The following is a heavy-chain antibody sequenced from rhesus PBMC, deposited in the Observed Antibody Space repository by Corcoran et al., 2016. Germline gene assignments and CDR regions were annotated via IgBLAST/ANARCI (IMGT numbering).Heavy chain of an antibody. Sequence: QVQLQESGPGLVKPSETLSLTCAVSGGSISGGYGWSWIRPPPGKGLEWIGHIFCSIGSTYYNPSHKSRATISRDTSKNQVDLKLSSVTAADTAVYYGARQRTAAAGHDYWGQGVLVTVSS. J-gene: IGHJ4*01. CDR1: GGSISGGYG. CDR2: IFCSIGST. D-gene: IGHD6-25*01. V-gene: IGHV4S7*01. CDR3: ARQRTAAAGHDY.